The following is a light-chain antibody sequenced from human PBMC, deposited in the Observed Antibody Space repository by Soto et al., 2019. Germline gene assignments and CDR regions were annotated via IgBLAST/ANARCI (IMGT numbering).Light chain of an antibody. Sequence: DIQMTQSPSTLSASVGDRVTITCRASQSISSWLAWYQQKPGKAPKLLIYKASSLESGVPSRFSGSGSGTEFTLTISSLQPDDFATYYCQQYNSQVTLGQGTKLEIK. V-gene: IGKV1-5*03. CDR1: QSISSW. J-gene: IGKJ2*01. CDR2: KAS. CDR3: QQYNSQVT.